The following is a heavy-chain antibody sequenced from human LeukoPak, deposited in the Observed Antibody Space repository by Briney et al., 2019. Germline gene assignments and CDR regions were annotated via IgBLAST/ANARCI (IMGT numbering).Heavy chain of an antibody. Sequence: SETLSLTCTVSGGSISSYYWSWIRQPAGKGLEWIGRIYTSGSTNYNPSLKSRVTMSVDTSKNQFSLKLSSVTAADTAVYYCARAVYYYDSRGYYPVDAFDIWGQGTMVTVSS. V-gene: IGHV4-4*07. D-gene: IGHD3-22*01. CDR3: ARAVYYYDSRGYYPVDAFDI. CDR2: IYTSGST. CDR1: GGSISSYY. J-gene: IGHJ3*02.